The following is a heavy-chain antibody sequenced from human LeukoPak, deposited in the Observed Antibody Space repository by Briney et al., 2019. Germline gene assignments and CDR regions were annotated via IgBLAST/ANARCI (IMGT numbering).Heavy chain of an antibody. CDR2: IYYTGST. V-gene: IGHV4-59*11. J-gene: IGHJ4*02. D-gene: IGHD3-22*01. CDR3: ARAPNGYYPLDY. Sequence: PSETLSLTCTVSGGSISTHFWTWIRQPPGMGLEWIGYIYYTGSTNYNPSLKSRVTISLDTSKNQFSPHLSFVTAADTAVYYCARAPNGYYPLDYWGQGTLVTVSS. CDR1: GGSISTHF.